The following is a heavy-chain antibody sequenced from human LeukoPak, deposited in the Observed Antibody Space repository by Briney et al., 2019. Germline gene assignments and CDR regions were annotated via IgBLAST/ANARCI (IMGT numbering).Heavy chain of an antibody. CDR1: GGSFSGYY. CDR3: ASHFNDFWSGYYSARNWFDP. V-gene: IGHV3-7*01. CDR2: IKQDGSEK. Sequence: ETLSLTCAVYGGSFSGYYWSWVRQAPGKGLEWVANIKQDGSEKYYVDSVKGRFTISRDNAKNSLYLQMNSLRAEDTAVYYCASHFNDFWSGYYSARNWFDPWGQGTLVTVSS. J-gene: IGHJ5*02. D-gene: IGHD3-3*01.